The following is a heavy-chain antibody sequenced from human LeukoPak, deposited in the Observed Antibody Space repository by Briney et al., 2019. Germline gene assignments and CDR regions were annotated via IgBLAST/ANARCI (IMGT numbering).Heavy chain of an antibody. Sequence: ASVKVSCKASGGTFSSYAISWVRQAPGQGLEWMGRIIPILGIANYAQKFQGRVTITADKSTSTAYMELSSLRSEDTAVYYCARVNDRGSWLDYWGQGTLVTVSS. V-gene: IGHV1-69*04. CDR1: GGTFSSYA. CDR3: ARVNDRGSWLDY. CDR2: IIPILGIA. J-gene: IGHJ4*02. D-gene: IGHD3-16*01.